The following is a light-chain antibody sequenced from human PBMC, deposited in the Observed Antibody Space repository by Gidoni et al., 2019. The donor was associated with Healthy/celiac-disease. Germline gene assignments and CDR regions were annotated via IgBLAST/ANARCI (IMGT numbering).Light chain of an antibody. CDR3: QQYNNWPLT. Sequence: EIVMTQSPATLFVSPGERATLPCRASQSVSSNLAWYQQKPGQAPRLLIYGASTRATGIPARFSGSGSGTEFTLTISILQSEDFAVYYCQQYNNWPLTFGGGTKVEIK. V-gene: IGKV3-15*01. J-gene: IGKJ4*01. CDR2: GAS. CDR1: QSVSSN.